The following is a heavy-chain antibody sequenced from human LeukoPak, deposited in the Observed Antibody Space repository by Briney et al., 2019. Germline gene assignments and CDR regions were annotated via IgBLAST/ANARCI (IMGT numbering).Heavy chain of an antibody. CDR1: GYTFTGYY. J-gene: IGHJ6*02. CDR3: AREWDGTSFSQGMDV. D-gene: IGHD2-2*01. CDR2: INPNSGGT. V-gene: IGHV1-2*02. Sequence: GASVKVSCKASGYTFTGYYMHWVRQAPGQGLEWMGWINPNSGGTNYAQKFQGRVTMTRDTSISTAYMELSRLRSDDTAVYYCAREWDGTSFSQGMDVWGQGTTVTVS.